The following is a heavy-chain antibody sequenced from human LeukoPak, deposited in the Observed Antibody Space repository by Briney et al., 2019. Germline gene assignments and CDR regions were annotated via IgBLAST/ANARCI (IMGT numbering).Heavy chain of an antibody. V-gene: IGHV3-9*01. D-gene: IGHD6-19*01. CDR2: ISWNSGSI. Sequence: GGSLRLSCAASGFTFDDYAMHWVRQAPGKGLERVSGISWNSGSIGYADSVKGRLTISRDNAKNSLYLQMNSLRAEDTALYYCAKDTGSSGPFDYWGQGTLVTVSS. J-gene: IGHJ4*02. CDR3: AKDTGSSGPFDY. CDR1: GFTFDDYA.